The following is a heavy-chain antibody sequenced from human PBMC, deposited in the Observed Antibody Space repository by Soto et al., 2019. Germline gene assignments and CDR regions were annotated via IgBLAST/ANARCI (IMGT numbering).Heavy chain of an antibody. Sequence: QVQLQESGPGLVKPSETLSLTCTVSGGSISSYYWSWIRQPPGKGLEWIGYINYSGSSNYNPSLKSRVTISVDTSKHQFSLKLSSVTAADTAVYYCARHVQWLVTFAYWGQGTLVTVSS. D-gene: IGHD6-19*01. V-gene: IGHV4-59*08. CDR1: GGSISSYY. J-gene: IGHJ4*02. CDR2: INYSGSS. CDR3: ARHVQWLVTFAY.